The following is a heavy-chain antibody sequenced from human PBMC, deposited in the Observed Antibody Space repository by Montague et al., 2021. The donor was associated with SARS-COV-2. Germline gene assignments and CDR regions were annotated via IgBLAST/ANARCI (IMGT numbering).Heavy chain of an antibody. CDR2: ITYSGST. J-gene: IGHJ4*02. CDR3: ARCSLDRGHSGYEVCDFDD. V-gene: IGHV4-59*01. D-gene: IGHD5-12*01. Sequence: SETLSLTCTVSGESISSYYWSWIRQPPGRGLQWIGDITYSGSTNYNPSLKSRVTISVHTSRNQFSLDLSSVTAADTAVYYCARCSLDRGHSGYEVCDFDDWGQGTLVTVSS. CDR1: GESISSYY.